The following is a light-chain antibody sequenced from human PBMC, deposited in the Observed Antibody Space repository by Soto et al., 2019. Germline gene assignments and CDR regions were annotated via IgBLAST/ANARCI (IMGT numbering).Light chain of an antibody. CDR1: QSVGNN. J-gene: IGKJ4*01. V-gene: IGKV3-15*01. CDR2: ATS. CDR3: QQYGDWPLT. Sequence: EIVVTQSPATLSVSPGERATLSCRASQSVGNNFAWYQQKPGQAPRLLIFATSTRATGVPARFSGSGSGTEFTLTISSLQSEDCAVYYCQQYGDWPLTVGGGAKVEIE.